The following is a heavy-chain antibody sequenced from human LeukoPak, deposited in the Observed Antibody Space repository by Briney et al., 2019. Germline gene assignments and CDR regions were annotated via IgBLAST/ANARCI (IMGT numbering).Heavy chain of an antibody. D-gene: IGHD1-14*01. Sequence: PGASLRLSCAASGFTFSNSAMNWVRQAPGKGLEWVSSISGSGNTYYADSLRGRFTISRDNSNNTLYLQMGSLRVEDTAQYYCAKGRTVWEPVDYWGQGTPVTV. CDR2: ISGSGNT. J-gene: IGHJ4*02. CDR1: GFTFSNSA. V-gene: IGHV3-23*01. CDR3: AKGRTVWEPVDY.